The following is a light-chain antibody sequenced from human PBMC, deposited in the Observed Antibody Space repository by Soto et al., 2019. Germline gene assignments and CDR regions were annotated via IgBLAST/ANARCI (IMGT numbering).Light chain of an antibody. V-gene: IGLV7-46*01. Sequence: QAVVTQEPSLTVSPGGTVTLTCGSSTGAVTNGHYPYWFQQKPGQAPRTLIYDTTNRHSWTPARFSGSLLGGKDALTLSGAQPEDEAEYYCLLSYNGPYVFGTGNKVTV. CDR2: DTT. CDR3: LLSYNGPYV. J-gene: IGLJ1*01. CDR1: TGAVTNGHY.